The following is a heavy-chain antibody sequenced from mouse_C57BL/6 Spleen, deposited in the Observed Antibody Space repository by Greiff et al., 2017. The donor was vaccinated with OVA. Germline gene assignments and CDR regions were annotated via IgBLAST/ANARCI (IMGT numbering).Heavy chain of an antibody. D-gene: IGHD1-1*02. J-gene: IGHJ4*01. V-gene: IGHV5-6*02. CDR1: GFTFSSYG. CDR3: ARRHGDYAMDY. CDR2: ISSGGSYT. Sequence: EVMLVESGGDLVKPGGSLKLSCAASGFTFSSYGMSWVRQTPDKRLEWVATISSGGSYTYYPDSVKGRFTISRNNAKNTLYLQLSSLRSEDTAMYSCARRHGDYAMDYWGQGTSVTVSS.